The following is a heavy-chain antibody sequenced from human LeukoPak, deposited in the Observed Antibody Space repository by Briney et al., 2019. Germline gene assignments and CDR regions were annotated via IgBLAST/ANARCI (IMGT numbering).Heavy chain of an antibody. V-gene: IGHV3-30*02. J-gene: IGHJ4*02. CDR2: VSNNGIDK. CDR1: GFTFSSDG. CDR3: AKGITRDSYYLDY. D-gene: IGHD5-24*01. Sequence: GASLRLSCAAAGFTFSSDGIHWVRQAPGKGLEWVAFVSNNGIDKHYGDSVQGRFSISRDNSKNTLYLEMKSLRAEDTAMYYCAKGITRDSYYLDYCGQGTLVTVSS.